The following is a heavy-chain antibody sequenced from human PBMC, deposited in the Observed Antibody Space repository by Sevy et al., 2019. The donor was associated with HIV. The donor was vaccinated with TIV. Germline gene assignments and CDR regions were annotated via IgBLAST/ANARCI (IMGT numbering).Heavy chain of an antibody. D-gene: IGHD2-2*01. J-gene: IGHJ5*02. CDR2: ISSSSSYI. V-gene: IGHV3-21*01. Sequence: GRSLRLSCAASGFTFSSYSMNWVRQAPGKGLEWVSSISSSSSYIYYADSVKGRFTISRDNAKNSLYLQMNSLRAEDTAVYYCAREGIVVVPAAMSGWFDPWGQGTLVTVSS. CDR3: AREGIVVVPAAMSGWFDP. CDR1: GFTFSSYS.